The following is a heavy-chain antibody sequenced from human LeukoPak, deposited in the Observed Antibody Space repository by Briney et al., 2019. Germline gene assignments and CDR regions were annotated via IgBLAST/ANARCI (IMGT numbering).Heavy chain of an antibody. Sequence: KTSETLSLTCAVYGGSFSGYYWSWIRQPPGKGLEWIGEINHSGSTNYNPSLKSRVTISVDTSKNQFSLKLSSVTAADTAVYYCARGQYYYGSGSYYKHWGQGTLVTVSS. J-gene: IGHJ1*01. V-gene: IGHV4-34*01. CDR1: GGSFSGYY. D-gene: IGHD3-10*01. CDR3: ARGQYYYGSGSYYKH. CDR2: INHSGST.